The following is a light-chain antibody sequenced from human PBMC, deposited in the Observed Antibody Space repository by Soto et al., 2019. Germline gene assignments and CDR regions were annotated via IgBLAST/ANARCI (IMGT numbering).Light chain of an antibody. CDR3: QTWGTGTYVV. CDR2: LNSDGSH. V-gene: IGLV4-69*01. J-gene: IGLJ2*01. CDR1: SGHSNYA. Sequence: QPVLTQSPSASASLGASVKLTCTLSSGHSNYAIAWHQQQPDKGPRYLMKLNSDGSHSQGDGIPDRFSGSSSGAERYLTISSLQSEDEADSSCQTWGTGTYVVFGGGTKLTVL.